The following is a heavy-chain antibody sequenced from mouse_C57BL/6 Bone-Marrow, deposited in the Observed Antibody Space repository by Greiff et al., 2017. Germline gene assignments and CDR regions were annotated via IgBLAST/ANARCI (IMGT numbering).Heavy chain of an antibody. CDR2: IYPGSGST. CDR3: AREGYDYDSGHYWAMEF. Sequence: QVQLQQPGAELVKPGASVKMSCKASGYTFTSYWITWVKQRPGQGLEWIGDIYPGSGSTNYNEKFKSKAALSVDKSSSTAYMQLSSLTSEDSAVYYCAREGYDYDSGHYWAMEFWGQGTSVTVSS. J-gene: IGHJ4*01. V-gene: IGHV1-55*01. D-gene: IGHD2-4*01. CDR1: GYTFTSYW.